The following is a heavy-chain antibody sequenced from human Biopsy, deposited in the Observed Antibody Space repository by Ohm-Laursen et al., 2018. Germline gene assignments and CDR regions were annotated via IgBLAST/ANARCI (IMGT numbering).Heavy chain of an antibody. CDR3: ARESPLRLGVCGAIRCFKEVFGMDV. CDR2: VNPVAEAT. V-gene: IGHV1-46*01. D-gene: IGHD2-21*01. J-gene: IGHJ6*02. Sequence: ASSVKVSCNASGYNFGNYYINWVRKVPGQGLEWLGVVNPVAEATMYAQKFQDRITLTRDASTNTVYMDLTSLTSEDTAVYYCARESPLRLGVCGAIRCFKEVFGMDVWGQGTTVIVSS. CDR1: GYNFGNYY.